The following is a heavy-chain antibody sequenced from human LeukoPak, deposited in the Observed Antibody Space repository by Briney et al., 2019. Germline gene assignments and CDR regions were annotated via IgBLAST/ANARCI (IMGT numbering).Heavy chain of an antibody. CDR1: GYTFTSYG. Sequence: ASVKVSCKASGYTFTSYGISWVRQAPGQGLEGMGWISAYNGNTNYAQKLQGRVTMTTDASTSTAYMELRSLRSDDTAVYYCARAISGSYDFDYWGQGTLVTVSS. D-gene: IGHD1-26*01. V-gene: IGHV1-18*01. J-gene: IGHJ4*02. CDR2: ISAYNGNT. CDR3: ARAISGSYDFDY.